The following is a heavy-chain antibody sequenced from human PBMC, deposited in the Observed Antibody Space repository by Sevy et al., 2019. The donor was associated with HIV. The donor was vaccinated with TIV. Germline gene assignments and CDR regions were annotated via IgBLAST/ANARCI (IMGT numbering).Heavy chain of an antibody. V-gene: IGHV3-49*03. CDR3: TRALATADTRQYYFDY. Sequence: GGSLRLSCTSSGFTFGDYAMSWFRQAPGKGLEWVAFIRRNSHEPYGGTTEYAASVKGRFTISRDDSKSIAYLQMNSLKTEDTAVYYCTRALATADTRQYYFDYWGQGILVTVSS. D-gene: IGHD5-12*01. J-gene: IGHJ4*02. CDR1: GFTFGDYA. CDR2: IRRNSHEPYGGTT.